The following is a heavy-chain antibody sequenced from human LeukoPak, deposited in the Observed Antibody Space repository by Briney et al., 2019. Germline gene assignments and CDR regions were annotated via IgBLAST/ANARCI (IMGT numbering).Heavy chain of an antibody. V-gene: IGHV4-61*02. CDR2: IYTSGST. J-gene: IGHJ6*03. CDR1: GGSISSGSYY. CDR3: ARDVPGYSNYDYYYMDV. Sequence: SQTLSLTCTVSGGSISSGSYYWSWIRQPAGKGLEWIGRIYTSGSTNYNPSLKSRVTMSVDTSKNQFSLKLSSVTAADTAVYYCARDVPGYSNYDYYYMDVWGKGTTVTVSS. D-gene: IGHD4-11*01.